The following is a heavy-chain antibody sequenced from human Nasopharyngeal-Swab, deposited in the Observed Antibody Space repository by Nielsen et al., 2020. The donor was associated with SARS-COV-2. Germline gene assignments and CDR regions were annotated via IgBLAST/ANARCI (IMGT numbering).Heavy chain of an antibody. Sequence: LRLSCAVYGGSFSGYYWSWIRQPPGKGLEWIGEINHSGNTNYNPSLKSRVTISVDTSKNQFFLKLSSVTAADTAVYYCARGRPPYYDFWSGYYTSYGMDVWGQGTTVTVSS. V-gene: IGHV4-34*01. CDR3: ARGRPPYYDFWSGYYTSYGMDV. J-gene: IGHJ6*02. D-gene: IGHD3-3*01. CDR2: INHSGNT. CDR1: GGSFSGYY.